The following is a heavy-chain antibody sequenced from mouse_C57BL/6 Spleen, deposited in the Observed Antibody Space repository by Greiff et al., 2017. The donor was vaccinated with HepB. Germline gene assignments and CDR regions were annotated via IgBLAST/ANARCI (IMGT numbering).Heavy chain of an antibody. V-gene: IGHV1-26*01. Sequence: EVKLQQSGPELVKPGASVKISCKASGYTFTDYYMNWVKQSHGKSLEWIGDINPNNGGTSYNQKFKGKATLTVDKSSSTAYMELRSLTSEDSAVYYCARDGGLRRAWFAYWGQGTLVTVSA. CDR1: GYTFTDYY. CDR3: ARDGGLRRAWFAY. D-gene: IGHD2-4*01. CDR2: INPNNGGT. J-gene: IGHJ3*01.